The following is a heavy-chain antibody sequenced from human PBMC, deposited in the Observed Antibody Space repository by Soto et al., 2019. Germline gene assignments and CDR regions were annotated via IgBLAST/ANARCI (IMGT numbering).Heavy chain of an antibody. CDR2: ISGSGGST. V-gene: IGHV3-23*01. Sequence: GGSLRLSCAASGFTFSSYALSWVRQAPGKGLEWVSAISGSGGSTYYADSVKGRFTISRDNSKNTLYLQMNSLRAEDTAVYYCVRVDNRYYFDYWDQGTLVTVSS. CDR3: VRVDNRYYFDY. CDR1: GFTFSSYA. J-gene: IGHJ4*02.